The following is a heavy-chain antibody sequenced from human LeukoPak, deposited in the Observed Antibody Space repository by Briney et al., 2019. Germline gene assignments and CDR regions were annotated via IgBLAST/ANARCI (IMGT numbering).Heavy chain of an antibody. D-gene: IGHD1-26*01. J-gene: IGHJ4*02. CDR1: GFTFTSYA. CDR3: AKAHGGSYHSGVD. V-gene: IGHV3-23*01. CDR2: ISGSGGST. Sequence: GGSLRLSCAASGFTFTSYAMNWVRQAPGKGLGWVSGISGSGGSTYYADSVKGWFSISRDNSKNTLDLQLNSLRVEDTAEYYCAKAHGGSYHSGVDWGQGTLVIVSS.